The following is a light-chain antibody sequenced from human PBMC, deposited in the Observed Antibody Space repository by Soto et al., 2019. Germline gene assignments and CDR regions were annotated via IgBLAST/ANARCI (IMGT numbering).Light chain of an antibody. CDR2: GKS. Sequence: QSALTQPPSVSGAPGQRVSISCTGSSSNIGAGYDVHWYQQLPGTAPKLLIYGKSSRPSGVPDRFSGSKSGTSASLAITGLQAEDEADYYCQSFDSSLSGYVFGTGTKLTVL. V-gene: IGLV1-40*01. CDR3: QSFDSSLSGYV. CDR1: SSNIGAGYD. J-gene: IGLJ1*01.